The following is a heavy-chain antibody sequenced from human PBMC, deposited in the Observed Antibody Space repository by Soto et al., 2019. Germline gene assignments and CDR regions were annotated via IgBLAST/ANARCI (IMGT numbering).Heavy chain of an antibody. J-gene: IGHJ5*02. D-gene: IGHD6-13*01. Sequence: QVQLQESGPGLVKPSGTLSLTCAVSGVSISSSSWWVWVRQPPGKGLEWIGEIYHSGTINYNPSLKSRVTISIDKSKNHFSLRLTSVTAADTAVYYCARAAQLVKNWFDPWGRGTLVNVSS. CDR2: IYHSGTI. CDR1: GVSISSSSW. V-gene: IGHV4-4*02. CDR3: ARAAQLVKNWFDP.